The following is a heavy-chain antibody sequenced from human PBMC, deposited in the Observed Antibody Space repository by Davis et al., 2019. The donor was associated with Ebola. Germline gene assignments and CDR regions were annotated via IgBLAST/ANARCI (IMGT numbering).Heavy chain of an antibody. CDR3: ARHGATVFGVIDA. CDR1: GYSFTSYW. Sequence: GESLKISCKGSGYSFTSYWIGWVRQMPGKGLEWMGIIYPGDSDTRYSPSFQGQVTISADKSSNTAYLQWSSLKSSDTAIYYCARHGATVFGVIDAWGQGTLVTVSS. CDR2: IYPGDSDT. D-gene: IGHD3-3*01. V-gene: IGHV5-51*01. J-gene: IGHJ5*02.